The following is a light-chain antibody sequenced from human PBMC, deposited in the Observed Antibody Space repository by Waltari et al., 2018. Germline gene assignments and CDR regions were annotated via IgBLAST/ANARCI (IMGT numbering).Light chain of an antibody. Sequence: EIVLTPSPGTLALSPGERATLSCSASQRVGRALAWYQQKPGQAPRLLISDASSRATGISAKFSGSGSGTDFSLTISRVGPEDFAVYFCQMYVRLPVTFGQGTKVEVK. CDR3: QMYVRLPVT. V-gene: IGKV3-20*01. CDR2: DAS. CDR1: QRVGRA. J-gene: IGKJ1*01.